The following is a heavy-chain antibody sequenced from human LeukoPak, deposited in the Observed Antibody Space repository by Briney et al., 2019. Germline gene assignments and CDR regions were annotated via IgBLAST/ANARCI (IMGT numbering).Heavy chain of an antibody. D-gene: IGHD3-3*01. CDR1: GGSFSGYY. Sequence: TSETLSLTCAVYGGSFSGYYWSWIRQPPGKRLEWIGEINHSGSTNYNPSLKSRVTISVDTSKNQFSLKLSSVTAADTAVYYCARWLAMTIPPDLKYYFDYWGQGTLVTVSS. CDR2: INHSGST. V-gene: IGHV4-34*01. J-gene: IGHJ4*02. CDR3: ARWLAMTIPPDLKYYFDY.